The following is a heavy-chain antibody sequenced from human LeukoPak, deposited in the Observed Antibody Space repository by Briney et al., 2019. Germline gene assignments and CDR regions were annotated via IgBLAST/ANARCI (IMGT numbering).Heavy chain of an antibody. CDR1: GYTFTGYY. CDR3: ARDLYYTNSFDY. CDR2: INPNGGGT. D-gene: IGHD1-26*01. Sequence: GASVKVSCKASGYTFTGYYIHWLRQAPGQGLEWMGWINPNGGGTKYAQKFQGRVTVTGDTSINTAYLELSRLKSDDTAVYFCARDLYYTNSFDYWGQGTLITVSS. J-gene: IGHJ4*02. V-gene: IGHV1-2*02.